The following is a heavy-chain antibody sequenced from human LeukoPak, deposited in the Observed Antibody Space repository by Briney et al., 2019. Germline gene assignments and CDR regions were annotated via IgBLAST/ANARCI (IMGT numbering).Heavy chain of an antibody. CDR1: GFTFSSYG. Sequence: HPGGSLRLSCAASGFTFSSYGMHWVRQAPGKGLEWVAVISYDGSNKFYADSVKGRFTSSRDNSKNTLYLQMNSLRAEDTAVYYCAKDSSYSYGLDYWGQGTLVTVSS. CDR3: AKDSSYSYGLDY. CDR2: ISYDGSNK. J-gene: IGHJ4*02. V-gene: IGHV3-30*18. D-gene: IGHD5-18*01.